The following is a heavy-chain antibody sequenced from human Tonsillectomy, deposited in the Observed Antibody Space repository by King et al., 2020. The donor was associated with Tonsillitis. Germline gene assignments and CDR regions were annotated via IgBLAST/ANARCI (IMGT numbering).Heavy chain of an antibody. J-gene: IGHJ4*02. CDR1: GDTFSKDA. V-gene: IGHV1-69*01. CDR3: ARAVAYSSSWYAYFDS. D-gene: IGHD6-13*01. CDR2: IIPIFGAP. Sequence: QLVQSGAELKKPGSSVKVSCKASGDTFSKDAISWVRLAPGQGLEWMGGIIPIFGAPNYAQKFKGRVIITADESKSTAYMELSSLRSEDTAVYYCARAVAYSSSWYAYFDSWGQGTLVTVSS.